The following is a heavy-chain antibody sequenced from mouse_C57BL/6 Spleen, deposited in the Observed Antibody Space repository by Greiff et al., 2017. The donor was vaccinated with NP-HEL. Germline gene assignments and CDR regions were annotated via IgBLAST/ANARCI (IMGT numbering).Heavy chain of an antibody. Sequence: VQLQQSGPELVKPGASVKISCKASGYSFTGYYMNWVKQSPEKSLEWIGEINPSTGGTTYNQKFKAKATLTVDKSSSTAYMQLKSLTSEDSAVYYCARSDGGPFDYWGQGTTLTVSS. V-gene: IGHV1-42*01. CDR3: ARSDGGPFDY. J-gene: IGHJ2*01. CDR1: GYSFTGYY. CDR2: INPSTGGT.